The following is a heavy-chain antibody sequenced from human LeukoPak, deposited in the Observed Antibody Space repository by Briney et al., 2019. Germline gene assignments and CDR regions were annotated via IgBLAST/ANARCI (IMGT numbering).Heavy chain of an antibody. J-gene: IGHJ4*02. Sequence: GASVKVSCKTSGYTFDNYDINWVRQATGQGLEWMGWMNPNSGNTGYAQKFQGRVTMTRNTSISTAYMELSSLRSEDTAVYYCARGVAVAGKMRTASPDFDYWGQGTLVTVSS. CDR1: GYTFDNYD. V-gene: IGHV1-8*01. D-gene: IGHD6-19*01. CDR3: ARGVAVAGKMRTASPDFDY. CDR2: MNPNSGNT.